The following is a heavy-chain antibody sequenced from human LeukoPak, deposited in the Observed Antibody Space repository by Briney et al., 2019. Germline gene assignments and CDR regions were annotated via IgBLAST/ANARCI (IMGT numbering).Heavy chain of an antibody. D-gene: IGHD6-19*01. CDR2: IYYSGST. J-gene: IGHJ4*02. V-gene: IGHV4-59*01. Sequence: SETLSLTCTVSGDSISSYYWSWIRQPPGKGLEWIGYIYYSGSTNYNPSLKSRVTISVDTSKNKFSLKLSSVTAADTAVYYCARGRAWYMDYWGQGTLVTVSS. CDR1: GDSISSYY. CDR3: ARGRAWYMDY.